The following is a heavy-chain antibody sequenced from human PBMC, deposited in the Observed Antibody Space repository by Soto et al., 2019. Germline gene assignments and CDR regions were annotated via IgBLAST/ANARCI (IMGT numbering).Heavy chain of an antibody. CDR1: GYTFTSYD. J-gene: IGHJ6*02. CDR3: ASEGVRGMDV. V-gene: IGHV1-8*01. Sequence: QVQLVQSGAEVKKPGASVKVSCKASGYTFTSYDINWVRQATGQGLEWMGWMNPNSANTGYAQKVQGRVTMTRNTSRSTAYMELSSLRAEDTDVYYCASEGVRGMDVWGQGTTVTVSS. CDR2: MNPNSANT.